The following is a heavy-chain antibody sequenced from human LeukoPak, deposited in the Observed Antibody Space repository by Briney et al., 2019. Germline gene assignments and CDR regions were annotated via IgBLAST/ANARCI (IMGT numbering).Heavy chain of an antibody. D-gene: IGHD6-6*01. CDR1: GSTFSSYS. V-gene: IGHV3-21*01. CDR3: ARASSSSGYYFDY. Sequence: PGGSLRLSCAASGSTFSSYSMNWVRQAPGKGLEWVSSISSSSSYIYYADSVKGRFTISRDNAKNSLYLQMNSLRAEHTAVYYCARASSSSGYYFDYWGQGTLVTVSS. J-gene: IGHJ4*02. CDR2: ISSSSSYI.